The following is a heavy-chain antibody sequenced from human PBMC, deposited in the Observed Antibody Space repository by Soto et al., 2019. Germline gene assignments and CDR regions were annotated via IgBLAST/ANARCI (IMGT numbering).Heavy chain of an antibody. V-gene: IGHV4-30-2*01. Sequence: SETLSLTCAVSGGSISSGGYSWSWIRQPPGKGLEWIGYIYHSGSTNYNPSLKSRVTISVDKSKNQFSLKLSSVTAADTAVYYCARDRGDCSGGSCYEFDYWGQGTLVTVSS. CDR2: IYHSGST. CDR1: GGSISSGGYS. D-gene: IGHD2-15*01. J-gene: IGHJ4*02. CDR3: ARDRGDCSGGSCYEFDY.